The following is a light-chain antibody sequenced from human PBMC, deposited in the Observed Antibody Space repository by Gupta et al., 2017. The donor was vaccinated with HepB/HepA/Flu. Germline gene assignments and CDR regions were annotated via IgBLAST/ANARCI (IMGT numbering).Light chain of an antibody. V-gene: IGKV3-15*01. J-gene: IGKJ4*01. Sequence: VTTQSPATPSRYPGERATLSCRASQNVYNSLAWYQQKPGQAPRLLIYGTSTRATGIPARFSGDGSGTEFTLSISSLQSEDSAIYYCQQYNNWPPLTFGGGTRVEI. CDR2: GTS. CDR1: QNVYNS. CDR3: QQYNNWPPLT.